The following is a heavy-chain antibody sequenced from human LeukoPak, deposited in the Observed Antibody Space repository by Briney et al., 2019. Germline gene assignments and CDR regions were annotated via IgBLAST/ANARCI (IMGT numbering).Heavy chain of an antibody. CDR3: ARGRRAPISSYYGMDV. Sequence: GGSLRLSCAASGFTFSSYWMSWVRQAPGKGLEWVSSISSSSSYIYYADSVKGRFTISRDNAKNSLYLQMNSLRAEDTAVYYCARGRRAPISSYYGMDVWGQGTTVTVSS. CDR2: ISSSSSYI. D-gene: IGHD3-3*02. J-gene: IGHJ6*02. CDR1: GFTFSSYW. V-gene: IGHV3-21*01.